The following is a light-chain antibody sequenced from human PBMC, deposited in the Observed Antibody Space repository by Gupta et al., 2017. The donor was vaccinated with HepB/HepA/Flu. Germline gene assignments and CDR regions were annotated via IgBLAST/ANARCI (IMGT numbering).Light chain of an antibody. CDR1: QSVSSN. J-gene: IGKJ4*01. CDR2: GAS. V-gene: IGKV3-15*01. CDR3: QQDNNWPLT. Sequence: EIVITQSPATLSVSPGERATLSCRASQSVSSNLAWYQQKPGQAPRLLIYGASTRATGIPARLSGSGSGTEFTLTISSLQSEDFAVYYCQQDNNWPLTFGGGTKVEIK.